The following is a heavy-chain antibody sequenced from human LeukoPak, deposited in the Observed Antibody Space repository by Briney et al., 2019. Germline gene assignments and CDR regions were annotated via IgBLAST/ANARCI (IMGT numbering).Heavy chain of an antibody. D-gene: IGHD6-13*01. CDR2: ISAYNGNT. CDR3: ARDQWVAAAGYYYYYGMDV. CDR1: GYTFTSYG. V-gene: IGHV1-18*01. Sequence: ASVKVSFKASGYTFTSYGTSWVRQAPGQGLEWMGWISAYNGNTNYAQKLQGRVTMTTDTSTSTAYMELRSLRSDDTAVYYCARDQWVAAAGYYYYYGMDVWGQGTTVTVSS. J-gene: IGHJ6*02.